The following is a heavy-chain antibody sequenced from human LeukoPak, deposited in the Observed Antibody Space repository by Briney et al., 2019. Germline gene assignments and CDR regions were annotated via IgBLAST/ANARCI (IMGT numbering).Heavy chain of an antibody. D-gene: IGHD4-23*01. V-gene: IGHV3-74*01. CDR2: IDRDASRI. CDR3: VRGNDYGGPHY. Sequence: GGSLRLSCAVSGFTFSSYWMHWVRQAPGKGLVWVSRIDRDASRINYADSVKGRFTISRDNGKNTLFLQMNSLRAEDAAVYYCVRGNDYGGPHYWGQGTLVTVSS. CDR1: GFTFSSYW. J-gene: IGHJ4*02.